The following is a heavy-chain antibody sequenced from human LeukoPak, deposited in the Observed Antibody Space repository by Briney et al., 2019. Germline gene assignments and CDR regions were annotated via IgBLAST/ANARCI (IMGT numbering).Heavy chain of an antibody. Sequence: GGSLRLSCAASGFTFSTYTMNWVRQAPGKGLGWVSSISSIGSTIYYADSVKGRFTISRDNAKNSLYLQMNSLRVEDTAVYYCARDLGATIFDFDYWGQGTLVTVSS. CDR1: GFTFSTYT. CDR3: ARDLGATIFDFDY. V-gene: IGHV3-48*01. CDR2: ISSIGSTI. J-gene: IGHJ4*02. D-gene: IGHD1-26*01.